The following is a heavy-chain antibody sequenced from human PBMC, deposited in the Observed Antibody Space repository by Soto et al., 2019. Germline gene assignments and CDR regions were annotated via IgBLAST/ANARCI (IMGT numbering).Heavy chain of an antibody. V-gene: IGHV3-33*01. CDR1: GFTFSSYG. D-gene: IGHD2-2*01. CDR3: AREKVVVPAAMLDYYYYYMDV. J-gene: IGHJ6*03. Sequence: GGSLRLSCAASGFTFSSYGMHWVRQAPGKGLEWVAVIWYDGSNKYYADSVKGRFTISRDNSKNTLYLQMNSLRAEDTAVYYCAREKVVVPAAMLDYYYYYMDVWGKGTTVTVSS. CDR2: IWYDGSNK.